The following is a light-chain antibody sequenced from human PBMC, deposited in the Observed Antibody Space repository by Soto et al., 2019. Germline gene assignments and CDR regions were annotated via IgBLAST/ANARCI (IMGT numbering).Light chain of an antibody. Sequence: QSVLTQPPSASASLGASVTLTCTLSSAYSNYKVDWYQQRPGKGPRFVMRVGTGGIVGSKGNGIPDRFSVLGSGLNRSLTIKNIQEEDESDYHCGADHGGGSNFVDVFGAGTKLTVL. V-gene: IGLV9-49*01. CDR1: SAYSNYK. CDR2: VGTGGIVG. J-gene: IGLJ1*01. CDR3: GADHGGGSNFVDV.